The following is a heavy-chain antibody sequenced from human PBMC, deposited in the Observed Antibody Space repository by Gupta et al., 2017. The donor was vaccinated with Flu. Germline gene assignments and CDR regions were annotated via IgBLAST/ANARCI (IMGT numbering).Heavy chain of an antibody. D-gene: IGHD1/OR15-1a*01. V-gene: IGHV1-18*01. CDR2: SSAYNGNT. CDR3: ARDDRRYNWNNDYHGMDV. Sequence: QVQLVQSGAEVKKPGASLKVSCKASGYTFSKFGINWVRQAPGQGLEWMGWSSAYNGNTNYAQKFQGRVTMTTDTSTTTAYMDLRSLRSDDTAVYFCARDDRRYNWNNDYHGMDVWGQGTTVTVSS. J-gene: IGHJ6*02. CDR1: GYTFSKFG.